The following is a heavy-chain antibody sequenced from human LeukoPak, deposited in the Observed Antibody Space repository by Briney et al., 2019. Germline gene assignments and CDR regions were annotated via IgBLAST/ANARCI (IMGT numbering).Heavy chain of an antibody. CDR3: ARLPNYYFDY. J-gene: IGHJ4*02. V-gene: IGHV3-11*01. Sequence: GGSLRLSCAASGFTFSDYYMSWIRQAPGKGLEWVSYISGNGNIIYYADSVKGRSTISRDNAKNTLFLLMNSLRAEDTALYYCARLPNYYFDYWDQGTLVTVSS. CDR1: GFTFSDYY. CDR2: ISGNGNII. D-gene: IGHD5-24*01.